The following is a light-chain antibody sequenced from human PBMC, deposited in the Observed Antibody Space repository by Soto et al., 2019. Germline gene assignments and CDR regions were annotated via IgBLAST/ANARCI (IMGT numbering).Light chain of an antibody. V-gene: IGKV1-5*01. CDR2: DAS. CDR3: QHSTDYWGT. Sequence: DIQMTQSPSSLSASIGDRVSITCRASQSLTTRLAWYQHEPGKAPKLLIYDASTLQDGVPSRFSGSGSGTEFTLTISSLQPDDYATYYCQHSTDYWGTFGPGTRVDIK. J-gene: IGKJ3*01. CDR1: QSLTTR.